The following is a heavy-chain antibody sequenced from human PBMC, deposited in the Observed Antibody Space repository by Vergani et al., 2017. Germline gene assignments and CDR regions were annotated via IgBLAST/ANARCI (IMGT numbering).Heavy chain of an antibody. Sequence: VQLLESGGGLVQPGGSLRLSCAASGFTFSDYYMSWIRQAPGKGLEWVAYISISSTYTNYADSVKGRFTITRDNTENSLSLQMNSLRAEDTAVYYCARQSGTSLYYYYALDVWGQGTTATVSS. D-gene: IGHD1-7*01. J-gene: IGHJ6*02. V-gene: IGHV3-11*03. CDR2: ISISSTYT. CDR1: GFTFSDYY. CDR3: ARQSGTSLYYYYALDV.